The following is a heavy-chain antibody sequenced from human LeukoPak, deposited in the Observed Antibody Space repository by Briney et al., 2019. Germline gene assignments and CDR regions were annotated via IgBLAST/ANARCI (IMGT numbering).Heavy chain of an antibody. V-gene: IGHV4-4*07. J-gene: IGHJ4*02. Sequence: SETLSLTCTVSGGSTSSYYWSWIRQPAGKGLEWIGRIYASGTTNYNPSLKSRVTISLDTSKNQFPLNLSSVTAADTAVYYCARDPGYGGQIDYWGQGTLVTVSS. D-gene: IGHD4-23*01. CDR2: IYASGTT. CDR3: ARDPGYGGQIDY. CDR1: GGSTSSYY.